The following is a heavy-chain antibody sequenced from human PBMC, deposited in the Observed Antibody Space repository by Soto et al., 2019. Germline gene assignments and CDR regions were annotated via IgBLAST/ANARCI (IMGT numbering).Heavy chain of an antibody. V-gene: IGHV3-53*01. Sequence: DVQVVESGGGLIQPGGSLRLSCAASGFTVSGKKYITWARQAPGQGLEWVSALYIADGTFYADSVRGRFTVSIDSSKNTVYLQMNNLSPEDAAVYFCATWLLREHAFDIWGLGTMVTVSS. D-gene: IGHD2-15*01. CDR3: ATWLLREHAFDI. J-gene: IGHJ3*02. CDR1: GFTVSGKKY. CDR2: LYIADGT.